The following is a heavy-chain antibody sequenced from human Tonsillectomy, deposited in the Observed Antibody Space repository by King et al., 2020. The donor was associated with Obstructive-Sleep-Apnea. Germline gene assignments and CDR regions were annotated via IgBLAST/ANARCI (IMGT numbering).Heavy chain of an antibody. V-gene: IGHV3-11*06. CDR2: ISGSSSYT. CDR3: ARDRVVPAASEFDY. J-gene: IGHJ4*02. D-gene: IGHD2-2*01. Sequence: VQLVESGGGLVKPGGSLRLSCTASGFIFSDYYMTWIRQAPGKGLEWVSYISGSSSYTNYADSVKGRFTISRDNAKNSLYLQMNSRRAEDTAVYYCARDRVVPAASEFDYWGQGILVTVSS. CDR1: GFIFSDYY.